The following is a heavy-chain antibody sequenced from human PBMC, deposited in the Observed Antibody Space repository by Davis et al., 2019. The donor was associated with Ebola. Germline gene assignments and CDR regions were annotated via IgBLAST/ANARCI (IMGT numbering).Heavy chain of an antibody. D-gene: IGHD3/OR15-3a*01. CDR2: TDSSSSTI. CDR3: ARSAVSLMDDYYYYGMDV. CDR1: GFSVSSYY. V-gene: IGHV3-48*01. J-gene: IGHJ6*02. Sequence: GGSLRLSCAASGFSVSSYYMSWVRQAPGKGLEWVSYTDSSSSTIYYADSVKGRFTISRDNSKNTLYLQMNSLRAEDTAVYYCARSAVSLMDDYYYYGMDVWGQGTTVTVSS.